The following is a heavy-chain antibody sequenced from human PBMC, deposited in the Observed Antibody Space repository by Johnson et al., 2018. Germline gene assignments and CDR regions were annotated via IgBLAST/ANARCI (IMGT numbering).Heavy chain of an antibody. D-gene: IGHD6-6*01. CDR3: ARRIAVRPVYGMDG. Sequence: QVQLQEAGPGLVKPSETLALRCPVSGGSVSSGSYYWTWIRQPPGQGLEWIGYIHYSGSTNYNPSLKSRVTISIDTSKGQFSLNLSSVTAADPAVYYCARRIAVRPVYGMDGWGQGTTVTVSS. V-gene: IGHV4-61*01. CDR2: IHYSGST. J-gene: IGHJ6*02. CDR1: GGSVSSGSYY.